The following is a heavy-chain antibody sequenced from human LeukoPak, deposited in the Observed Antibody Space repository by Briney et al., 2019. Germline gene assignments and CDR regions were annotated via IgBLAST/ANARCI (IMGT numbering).Heavy chain of an antibody. Sequence: GASVKVSCKASGYTFINYDINWVRQATGQGLEWMGWMNPNSGNTGYAQKFQGRVTITRNTSISTAYMELRSLRSDDTAVYYCARAGRGSYQGWFDPWGQGTLVTVSS. D-gene: IGHD1-26*01. V-gene: IGHV1-8*03. CDR3: ARAGRGSYQGWFDP. CDR1: GYTFINYD. J-gene: IGHJ5*02. CDR2: MNPNSGNT.